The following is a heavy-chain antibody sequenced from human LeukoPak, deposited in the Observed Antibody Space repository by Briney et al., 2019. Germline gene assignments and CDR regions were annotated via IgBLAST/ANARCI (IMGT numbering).Heavy chain of an antibody. Sequence: SETLSLICTVSGGSISSYYWSWIRQPAGKGLEWIGRIYTSGSTNYNPSLKSRVTMSVDTSKNQFSLKLSSVTAADTAVYYCARDFQRDRMASLQRLAKGYYYMDVWGKGTTVTVSS. CDR2: IYTSGST. J-gene: IGHJ6*03. CDR1: GGSISSYY. D-gene: IGHD6-19*01. V-gene: IGHV4-4*07. CDR3: ARDFQRDRMASLQRLAKGYYYMDV.